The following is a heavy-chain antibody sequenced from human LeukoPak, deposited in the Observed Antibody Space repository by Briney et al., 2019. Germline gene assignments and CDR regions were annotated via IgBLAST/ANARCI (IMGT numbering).Heavy chain of an antibody. CDR2: IYYSGST. D-gene: IGHD5-18*01. Sequence: SETLPLTCTVSGGSISSSSYYWGWIRQPPGKGLEWIGSIYYSGSTYYNPSLKSRVTISVDTSKNQFSLKLSSVTAADTAVYYCARNSRGYSYEIDYWGQGTLVTVSS. CDR1: GGSISSSSYY. CDR3: ARNSRGYSYEIDY. V-gene: IGHV4-39*01. J-gene: IGHJ4*02.